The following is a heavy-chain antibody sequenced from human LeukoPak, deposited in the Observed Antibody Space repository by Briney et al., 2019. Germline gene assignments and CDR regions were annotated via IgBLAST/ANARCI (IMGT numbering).Heavy chain of an antibody. Sequence: PGGSLRLSCAASGFTFSSYGIHWVRQAPGKGLEWVAVISCDGNNKYYADSVKGRFTISRDNSKNTLYLQMNSLRAEDTAVYYCAKGYCSSTSCPCDYWGQGTLVTVSS. J-gene: IGHJ4*02. V-gene: IGHV3-30*18. D-gene: IGHD2-2*01. CDR2: ISCDGNNK. CDR1: GFTFSSYG. CDR3: AKGYCSSTSCPCDY.